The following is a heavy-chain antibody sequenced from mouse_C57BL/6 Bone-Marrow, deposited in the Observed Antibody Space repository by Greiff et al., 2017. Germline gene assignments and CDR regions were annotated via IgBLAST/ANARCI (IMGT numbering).Heavy chain of an antibody. J-gene: IGHJ2*01. Sequence: QVQLQQPGAELVKPGASVKMSCKASGYTFTSYWITWVKQRPGQGLEWIGDIYPTSGRTNYNEKFKSKAILTVDTSSNTAYMQLSSLTSEDSAVFNCARSGPLGRSFGSWGQGTTLTVAS. CDR1: GYTFTSYW. CDR3: ARSGPLGRSFGS. D-gene: IGHD4-1*01. CDR2: IYPTSGRT. V-gene: IGHV1-55*01.